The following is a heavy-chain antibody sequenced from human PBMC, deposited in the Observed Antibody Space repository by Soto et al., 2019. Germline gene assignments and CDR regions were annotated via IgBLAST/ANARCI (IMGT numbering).Heavy chain of an antibody. D-gene: IGHD3-22*01. V-gene: IGHV4-59*01. CDR3: AREEGYDGSYSY. CDR2: IYYSGST. Sequence: SETLSLTCTVSGGSISSYYWIWIRQPPGKGLEWIGYIYYSGSTNYNPSLKSRVTISVDTSKNQFSLKLSSVTAADTAVYYCAREEGYDGSYSYWGQGTLVTVSS. CDR1: GGSISSYY. J-gene: IGHJ4*02.